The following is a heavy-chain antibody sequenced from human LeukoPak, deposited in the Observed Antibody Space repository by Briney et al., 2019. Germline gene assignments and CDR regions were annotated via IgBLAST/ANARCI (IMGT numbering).Heavy chain of an antibody. CDR2: ISWNSGSI. CDR3: AKGSTGSFLTDY. J-gene: IGHJ4*02. Sequence: GGSLRLSCAASGFTFDDYAMHWVRHAPGKGLEWVSGISWNSGSIGYADSVKGRFAISRDNAKKSLFLQMNSLRAEDTALYYCAKGSTGSFLTDYWGQGTLVTVSS. D-gene: IGHD1-26*01. V-gene: IGHV3-9*01. CDR1: GFTFDDYA.